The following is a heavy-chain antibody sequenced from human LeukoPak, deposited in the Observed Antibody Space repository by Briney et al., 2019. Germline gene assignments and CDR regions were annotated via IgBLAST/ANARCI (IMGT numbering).Heavy chain of an antibody. Sequence: SETLSLTCTVSGGAISSYYWSWIRQPAGKGLEWIGRIYTSGSTNYNPSPKSRVTMSVDTSKNQFSLKLSSVTAADTAVYYCARSNPSVDCGDYAFDYWGQGTLVTVSS. V-gene: IGHV4-4*07. CDR3: ARSNPSVDCGDYAFDY. CDR1: GGAISSYY. J-gene: IGHJ4*02. CDR2: IYTSGST. D-gene: IGHD4-17*01.